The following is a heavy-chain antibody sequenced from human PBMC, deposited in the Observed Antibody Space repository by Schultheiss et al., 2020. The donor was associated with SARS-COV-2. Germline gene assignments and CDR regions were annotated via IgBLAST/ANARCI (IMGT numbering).Heavy chain of an antibody. Sequence: SQTLSLTCTVSGGSISSYYWGWIRQPPGKGLEWIGYIYYSGSTNYNPSLKSRVTISVDTSTNQFSLTLSSVTAAATAVYYCARLLRQDIVATIYDYWGQGTLVTVSS. V-gene: IGHV4-59*01. CDR2: IYYSGST. CDR3: ARLLRQDIVATIYDY. J-gene: IGHJ4*02. D-gene: IGHD5-12*01. CDR1: GGSISSYY.